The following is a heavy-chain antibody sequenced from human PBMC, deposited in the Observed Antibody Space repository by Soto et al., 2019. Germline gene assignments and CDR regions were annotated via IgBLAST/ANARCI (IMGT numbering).Heavy chain of an antibody. Sequence: GASVKVSCKASGYTFTGYYMHWVRQAPGQGLEWMGWINPNSGGTNYAQKFQGRVTLTRDTSISTAYMELSSLRSEDTAVYYCARGRSRYNWLSENWFDPWGQGTLVTVSS. V-gene: IGHV1-2*02. CDR3: ARGRSRYNWLSENWFDP. J-gene: IGHJ5*02. CDR1: GYTFTGYY. D-gene: IGHD1-20*01. CDR2: INPNSGGT.